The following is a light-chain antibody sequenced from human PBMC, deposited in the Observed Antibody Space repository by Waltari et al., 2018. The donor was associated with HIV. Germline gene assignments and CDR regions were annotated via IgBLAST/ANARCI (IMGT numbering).Light chain of an antibody. CDR1: NIGSKS. CDR2: YDS. V-gene: IGLV3-21*04. CDR3: QVWDSDNEHVI. J-gene: IGLJ2*01. Sequence: SSILTQAPSVSVAPGESARITCGGNNIGSKSIHWYQQKPGQAPVLVMYYDSDRPSGIPERFSGSNSGNTATLTISRVEAGDEADYFCQVWDSDNEHVIFGGGTKVTVL.